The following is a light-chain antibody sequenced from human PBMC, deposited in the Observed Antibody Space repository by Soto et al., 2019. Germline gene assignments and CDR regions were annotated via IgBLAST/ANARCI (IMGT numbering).Light chain of an antibody. CDR1: SSNIGAGYD. CDR3: QSYDSSLSGV. CDR2: GNS. V-gene: IGLV1-40*01. Sequence: QSVLTQPPSVSGAPGQRVPISCTGGSSNIGAGYDVHWYQQLPGTAPKLLIYGNSNRPSGVPDRFSGSKSGTSASLAITGLQAEDEADYYCQSYDSSLSGVFGTGTKLTVL. J-gene: IGLJ1*01.